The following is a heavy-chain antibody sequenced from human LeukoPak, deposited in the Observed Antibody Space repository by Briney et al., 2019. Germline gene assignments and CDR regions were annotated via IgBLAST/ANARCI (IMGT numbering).Heavy chain of an antibody. CDR2: IWYDGSNK. D-gene: IGHD3-9*01. CDR3: ARDLRLRYFDWSLGY. V-gene: IGHV3-33*01. Sequence: PGRSLRLSCAASGFTFSSYGMHWVRQAPGKGLERVAVIWYDGSNKYYADSVKGRFTISRDNSKNTLYLQMNSLRAEDTAVYYCARDLRLRYFDWSLGYWGQGTLVTVSS. CDR1: GFTFSSYG. J-gene: IGHJ4*02.